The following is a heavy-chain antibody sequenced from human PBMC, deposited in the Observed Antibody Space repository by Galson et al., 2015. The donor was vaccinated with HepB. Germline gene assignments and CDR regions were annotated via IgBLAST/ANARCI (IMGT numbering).Heavy chain of an antibody. CDR1: GFTVSSNY. CDR3: ARVHGSGSSYWYFDL. V-gene: IGHV3-53*04. J-gene: IGHJ2*01. D-gene: IGHD3-10*01. Sequence: SLRLSCAASGFTVSSNYMSWVRQAPGKGLEWVSVIYSGGSTYYADSVKGRFTISRHNSKNTLYLQMNSLRAEDTAVYYCARVHGSGSSYWYFDLWGRSTLVTVSS. CDR2: IYSGGST.